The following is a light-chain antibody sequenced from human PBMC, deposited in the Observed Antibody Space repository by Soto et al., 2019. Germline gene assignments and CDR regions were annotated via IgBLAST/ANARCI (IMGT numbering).Light chain of an antibody. V-gene: IGKV3D-15*01. CDR1: QSVSSN. CDR3: QQYHDWPRT. J-gene: IGKJ1*01. CDR2: HVS. Sequence: EIVMTQSPATLSVSPWERATLSCMASQSVSSNLAWYQQKPGQGPRLLIYHVSTRTTGTPATFSGSASGTEFTLTISSLQSEDFAVYFCQQYHDWPRTFGQGTKVDIK.